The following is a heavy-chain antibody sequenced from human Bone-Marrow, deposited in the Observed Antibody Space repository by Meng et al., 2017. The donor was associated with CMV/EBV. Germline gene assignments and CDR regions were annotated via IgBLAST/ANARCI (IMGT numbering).Heavy chain of an antibody. V-gene: IGHV3-30*02. Sequence: GESLKISCAASGFTFSSYGMHWVRQAPGKGLEWVAFIRFDGGTQYYADSVKGRFTISRDNSKSTMQLEMNSLRTEDTALYYCANARFEYSSSYFDSWGQGTLVTVSS. D-gene: IGHD6-6*01. CDR1: GFTFSSYG. J-gene: IGHJ4*02. CDR2: IRFDGGTQ. CDR3: ANARFEYSSSYFDS.